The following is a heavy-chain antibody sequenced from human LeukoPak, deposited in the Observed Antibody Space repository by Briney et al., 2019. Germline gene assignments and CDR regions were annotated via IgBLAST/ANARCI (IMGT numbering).Heavy chain of an antibody. J-gene: IGHJ4*02. CDR2: ISDSGRYI. V-gene: IGHV3-23*01. Sequence: GGSLRLSCVASDFTFSSYDMTSVRQAPGKGLEWVASISDSGRYIFSADSMRGRFTISRDNSAKTLYLEIYSLRVDDTATYFCGRKFSGAAYYFVSWGQGTLVAVSS. CDR3: GRKFSGAAYYFVS. CDR1: DFTFSSYD.